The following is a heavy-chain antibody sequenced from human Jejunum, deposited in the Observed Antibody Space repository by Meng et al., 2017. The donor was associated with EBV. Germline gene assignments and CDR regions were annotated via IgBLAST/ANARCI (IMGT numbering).Heavy chain of an antibody. D-gene: IGHD3-16*01. CDR1: GFTFSWYA. CDR3: TREWGEDY. CDR2: ISNDGNKK. V-gene: IGHV3-30-3*01. Sequence: QGQLWEAGGGGAQPGMSLSLSCAAPGFTFSWYAMQLVRQAPGKGVKLVALISNDGNKKYYADFVKGRFTITRDNSKKTLYVQMNSLRVDDTALYYCTREWGEDYWGQGTLVTVSS. J-gene: IGHJ4*02.